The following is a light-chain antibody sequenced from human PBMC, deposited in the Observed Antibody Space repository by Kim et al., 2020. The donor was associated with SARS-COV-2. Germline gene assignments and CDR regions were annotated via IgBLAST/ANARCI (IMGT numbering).Light chain of an antibody. V-gene: IGKV3-15*01. Sequence: EIVMTQSPATLSVSPGERATLSCRASQIISNNLAWYQQKPGQAPKLLIYGASTRATGGPARFSGSGSGTEFTLTTISLQSEDFAVYYCQQYDNWPQTFGQGTKVDIK. CDR1: QIISNN. CDR2: GAS. J-gene: IGKJ1*01. CDR3: QQYDNWPQT.